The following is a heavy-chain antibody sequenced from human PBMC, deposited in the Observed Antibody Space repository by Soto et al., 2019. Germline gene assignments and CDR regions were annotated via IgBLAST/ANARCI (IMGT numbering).Heavy chain of an antibody. CDR1: GGSFSGYY. Sequence: QVQLQRWGAGLLKPSETLSLTCAVYGGSFSGYYWSWIRQPPGKGLEWIGEINHSGSTNYNPSLKSRVTISVDTSKNQFSLKLSSVTAADTAVYYCARGRAPTDFWSGYPTGGLYYYYGMDVWGQGTTVTVSS. D-gene: IGHD3-3*01. J-gene: IGHJ6*02. CDR3: ARGRAPTDFWSGYPTGGLYYYYGMDV. V-gene: IGHV4-34*01. CDR2: INHSGST.